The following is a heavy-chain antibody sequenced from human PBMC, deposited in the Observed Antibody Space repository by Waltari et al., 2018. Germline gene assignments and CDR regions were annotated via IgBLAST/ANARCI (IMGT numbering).Heavy chain of an antibody. D-gene: IGHD6-13*01. J-gene: IGHJ6*02. CDR2: INSDGSDT. Sequence: EDQLVESAGGLIQPGESLSVSCAVSGSPFSRYWMNSVRQPPGQGLVWVARINSDGSDTSYADSVKGRFTISRDNAKNTVYLQMKSLRAEDTAVYYCARVARKTYSSPVPGRDYYYGMDVWGLGTTVTVSS. V-gene: IGHV3-74*01. CDR3: ARVARKTYSSPVPGRDYYYGMDV. CDR1: GSPFSRYW.